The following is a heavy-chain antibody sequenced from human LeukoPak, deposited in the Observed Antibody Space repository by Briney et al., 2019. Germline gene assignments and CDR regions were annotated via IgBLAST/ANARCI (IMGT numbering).Heavy chain of an antibody. CDR1: GFTFNRFT. J-gene: IGHJ4*02. CDR2: ISGSAISI. D-gene: IGHD3-10*01. Sequence: GGSLRLSCDTSGFTFNRFTMSWVRQTPGKGLEWVSSISGSAISIDYADSVKGRFTISRDNAKNSVHLQMNSLRAEDTAVYYCAKDRPPSITMVRGVLAYWGQGTLVTVSS. V-gene: IGHV3-21*01. CDR3: AKDRPPSITMVRGVLAY.